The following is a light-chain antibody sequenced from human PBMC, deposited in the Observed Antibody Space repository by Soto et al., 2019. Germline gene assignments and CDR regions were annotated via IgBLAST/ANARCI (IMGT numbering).Light chain of an antibody. CDR3: QTWGTGILV. CDR1: SGHSSYA. CDR2: LNSDGSH. Sequence: QPVLTQSPSASASLGASVKLTCTLSSGHSSYAIAWHQQQPEKGPRYLMKLNSDGSHSKGDGIPDRFSGYSAGAERYLTIPRLQSEDEADYYCQTWGTGILVFGGGTKVTVL. J-gene: IGLJ2*01. V-gene: IGLV4-69*01.